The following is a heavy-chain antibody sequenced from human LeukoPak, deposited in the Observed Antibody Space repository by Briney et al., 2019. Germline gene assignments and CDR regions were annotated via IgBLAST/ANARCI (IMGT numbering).Heavy chain of an antibody. Sequence: SETLSLTCAVSGGSISSSSYYWGWIRQPPGKGLEWIGSIYYSGSTYYNPSLKSRVTISVDTSKNQFSLKLSSVTAADTAVYYCARLVGSSWYHEVLLGRDYWGQGTLVTVSS. J-gene: IGHJ4*02. CDR1: GGSISSSSYY. CDR2: IYYSGST. D-gene: IGHD6-13*01. V-gene: IGHV4-39*01. CDR3: ARLVGSSWYHEVLLGRDY.